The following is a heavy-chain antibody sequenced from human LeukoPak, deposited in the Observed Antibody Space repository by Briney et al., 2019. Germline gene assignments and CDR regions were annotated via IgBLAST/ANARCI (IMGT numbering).Heavy chain of an antibody. J-gene: IGHJ1*01. CDR1: GFTVSSDY. V-gene: IGHV3-66*01. CDR3: ARTAHISGWMTD. CDR2: IYTGGTT. Sequence: GGSLRLSCAASGFTVSSDYMHWARHPPGKGLEWVSVIYTGGTTYYSDSVKGRFTIPRDISKNTLYIQMNSLRADNTAVYYCARTAHISGWMTDWGQGNLVTVSS. D-gene: IGHD6-19*01.